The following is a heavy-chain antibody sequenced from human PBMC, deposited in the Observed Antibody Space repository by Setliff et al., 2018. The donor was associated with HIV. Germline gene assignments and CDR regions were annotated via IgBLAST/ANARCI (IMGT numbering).Heavy chain of an antibody. CDR1: GYTFTTYA. Sequence: GASVKVSCKASGYTFTTYAMNWVRQAPGQGLEWMGWINTNTGNPTYAQGFTGRFVFSLDTSVSTAYLQISSLKAEDTAVYYCAREVVVAGVHYYNMDVWGKGNPGHRLL. V-gene: IGHV7-4-1*02. CDR3: AREVVVAGVHYYNMDV. CDR2: INTNTGNP. D-gene: IGHD2-15*01. J-gene: IGHJ6*03.